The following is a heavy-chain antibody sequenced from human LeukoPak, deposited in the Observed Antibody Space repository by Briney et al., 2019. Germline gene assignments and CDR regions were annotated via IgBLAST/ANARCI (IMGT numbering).Heavy chain of an antibody. Sequence: GGSLRLSCAASGFTFSSYSMNWVRRAPGKGLEWVSSISSSSSYIFYADSVKGRFTISRDNAKNSLYLQMNSLRAEDTAVYYCARDYYDSSGYYHGDYWGQGTLVTVSS. CDR1: GFTFSSYS. J-gene: IGHJ4*02. V-gene: IGHV3-21*01. D-gene: IGHD3-22*01. CDR3: ARDYYDSSGYYHGDY. CDR2: ISSSSSYI.